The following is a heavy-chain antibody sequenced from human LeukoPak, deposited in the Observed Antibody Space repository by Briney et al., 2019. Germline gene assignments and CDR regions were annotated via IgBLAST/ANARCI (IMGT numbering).Heavy chain of an antibody. D-gene: IGHD3-3*01. V-gene: IGHV3-23*01. Sequence: QPGGSLRLSCAASGFTFSSYAMSWVRQAPGKGLEWVSAISGSGGSTYYADSVKGRFTISRDNSKNTLYLQMNSLRAEDTAVYYCAKGGTVLRFLEWLLGGSYFDYWGQGILVTVSS. CDR2: ISGSGGST. CDR1: GFTFSSYA. J-gene: IGHJ4*02. CDR3: AKGGTVLRFLEWLLGGSYFDY.